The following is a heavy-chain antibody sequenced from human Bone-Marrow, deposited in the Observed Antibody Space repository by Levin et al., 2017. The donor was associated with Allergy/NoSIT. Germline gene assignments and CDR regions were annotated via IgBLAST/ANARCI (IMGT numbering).Heavy chain of an antibody. J-gene: IGHJ6*03. CDR1: GFTFSSYG. D-gene: IGHD3-3*01. CDR3: AKEPNPTIFGVVLYMDV. CDR2: ISYDGSNK. Sequence: PGGSLRLSCAASGFTFSSYGMHWVRQAPGKGLEWVAVISYDGSNKYYADSVKGRFTISRDNSKNTLYLQMNSLRAEDTAVYYCAKEPNPTIFGVVLYMDVWGKGTTVTVSS. V-gene: IGHV3-30*18.